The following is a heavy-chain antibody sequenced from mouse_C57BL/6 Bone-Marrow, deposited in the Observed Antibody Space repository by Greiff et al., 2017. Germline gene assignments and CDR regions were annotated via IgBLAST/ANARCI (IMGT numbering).Heavy chain of an antibody. CDR3: ARGKLLRYFDY. D-gene: IGHD2-12*01. Sequence: VHLVESGAELVKPGASVKISCKASGYAFSSYWMNWVKQRPGKGLEWIGQIYPGDGDTNYNGKFKGKATLTADKSSSTAYMQLSSLTSEDSAVYFCARGKLLRYFDYWGQGTTLTVSS. J-gene: IGHJ2*01. CDR1: GYAFSSYW. CDR2: IYPGDGDT. V-gene: IGHV1-80*01.